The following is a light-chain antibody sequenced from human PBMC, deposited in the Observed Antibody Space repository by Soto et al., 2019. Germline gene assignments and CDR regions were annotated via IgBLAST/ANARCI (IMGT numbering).Light chain of an antibody. V-gene: IGKV3-15*01. CDR1: QSVSSN. J-gene: IGKJ1*01. CDR2: GAS. CDR3: QQYNNWPRT. Sequence: EIVMTQSPATLSVSLGERATLSCRASQSVSSNLARYQQKPGQAPRLLIYGASTRATGIPARFSGSGSGTEFTLTISSLQSEDFAVYYCQQYNNWPRTFGQGTKVEIK.